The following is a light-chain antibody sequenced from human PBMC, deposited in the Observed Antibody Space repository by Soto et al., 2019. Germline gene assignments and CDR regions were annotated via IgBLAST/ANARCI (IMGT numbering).Light chain of an antibody. CDR3: AAWDDSLNASYV. V-gene: IGLV1-44*01. CDR2: SNN. J-gene: IGLJ1*01. CDR1: SSNIGSNT. Sequence: QSLLTQPPSASGTPGQRFTISCSGSSSNIGSNTVNWYQQLPGTAPKLLIYSNNQRPSGVPDRFSGSKSGTSASLAISGLQSEDEADYYCAAWDDSLNASYVFGTGTKSPS.